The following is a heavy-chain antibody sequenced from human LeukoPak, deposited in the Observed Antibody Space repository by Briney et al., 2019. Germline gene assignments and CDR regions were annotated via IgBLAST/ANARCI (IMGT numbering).Heavy chain of an antibody. CDR1: GFTFSTFW. CDR3: AMALGNGSHDC. CDR2: INQDESEK. Sequence: PGGSLRLSCAASGFTFSTFWMSWVRQAPGKGLAWVALINQDESEKFYVDSVKGRFSISRDNAKNSLYLQMNSLRAEDTALYYCAMALGNGSHDCWGQGTLVTVSS. V-gene: IGHV3-7*01. D-gene: IGHD1-26*01. J-gene: IGHJ4*02.